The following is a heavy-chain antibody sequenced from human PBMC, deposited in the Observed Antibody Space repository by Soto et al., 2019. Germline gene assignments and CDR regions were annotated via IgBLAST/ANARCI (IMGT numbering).Heavy chain of an antibody. CDR3: ARVYEGGYCSSTSCHADY. Sequence: PGGSLRLSCAASGFTFSSYTMSWVRQAPGKGLEWVSSISSSRTYIYYADSVKGRFTISRDNAKNSLYLQMNSLRAEDTAVYYCARVYEGGYCSSTSCHADYWGQGTLVTVSS. CDR2: ISSSRTYI. V-gene: IGHV3-21*01. J-gene: IGHJ4*02. CDR1: GFTFSSYT. D-gene: IGHD2-2*03.